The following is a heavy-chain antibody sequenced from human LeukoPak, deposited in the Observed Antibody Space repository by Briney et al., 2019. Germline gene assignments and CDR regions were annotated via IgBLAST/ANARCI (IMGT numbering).Heavy chain of an antibody. Sequence: GGSLRLFCAPSGFTFSSYWMSWVRQAPGKGLEWVANTNQDGSEKYYVDSVKGRFTISRDNAKKSLNLQMNSLRAEDTAVYYCARELAGHYYGSGSSFDYWGQGTLVTVSS. V-gene: IGHV3-7*01. CDR3: ARELAGHYYGSGSSFDY. J-gene: IGHJ4*02. CDR1: GFTFSSYW. CDR2: TNQDGSEK. D-gene: IGHD3-10*01.